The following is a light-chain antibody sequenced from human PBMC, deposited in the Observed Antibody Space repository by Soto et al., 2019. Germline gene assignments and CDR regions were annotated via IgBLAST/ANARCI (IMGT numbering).Light chain of an antibody. Sequence: QSVLTQPPSASGSPGQSVTISCTGTSSDVGGYNYVSWYQQHPGKAPKLLIFEVSERPSGVPDRFSGSKSGNAASLTVSGLQAEDEADYYCSSYAGSKNLLFGGGTKLTVL. V-gene: IGLV2-8*01. CDR1: SSDVGGYNY. J-gene: IGLJ3*02. CDR3: SSYAGSKNLL. CDR2: EVS.